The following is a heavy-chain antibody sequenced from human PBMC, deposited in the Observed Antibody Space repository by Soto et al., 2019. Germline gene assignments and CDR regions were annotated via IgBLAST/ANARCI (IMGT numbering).Heavy chain of an antibody. Sequence: EVQLVESGGGLVQPGGSLRLSCAASGFTFSAYDMHWVRQATGKGLEWVSAIGTQHDTYYPESVKGRFTISRENAKNSLYLQMNRLRAGDTAVYYCASQASYWHWGGGWIDPWGQGTLVTVSS. J-gene: IGHJ5*02. CDR2: IGTQHDT. CDR1: GFTFSAYD. CDR3: ASQASYWHWGGGWIDP. V-gene: IGHV3-13*01. D-gene: IGHD3-16*01.